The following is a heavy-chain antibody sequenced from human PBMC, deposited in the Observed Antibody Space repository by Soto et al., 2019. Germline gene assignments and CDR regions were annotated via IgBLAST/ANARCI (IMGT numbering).Heavy chain of an antibody. CDR3: ARGAYYDIVTTVRGRSPYYDYGMDV. CDR2: ISAYNGNT. CDR1: GYTFTSYG. Sequence: QVQLVQSGAEVQKPGASVKVSCKASGYTFTSYGISWVRQAPGQGLEWMGWISAYNGNTNYAQKLQGRVTKTTDTSASTAYMELRSRISDDTAVYYCARGAYYDIVTTVRGRSPYYDYGMDVWGQGTTVTVSS. J-gene: IGHJ6*02. D-gene: IGHD3-9*01. V-gene: IGHV1-18*01.